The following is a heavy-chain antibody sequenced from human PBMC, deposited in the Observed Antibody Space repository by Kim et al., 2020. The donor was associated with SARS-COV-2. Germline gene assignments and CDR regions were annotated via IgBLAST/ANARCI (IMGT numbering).Heavy chain of an antibody. CDR2: IYNSGST. Sequence: SETLSLTCAVFGGSISDYSWTWIRQRPGKGLEWVGVIYNSGSTNYNSSLKSRGTMTIDTSKNQISLRLRLVSAADTAPYFCSWGHRVVVHSPYF. J-gene: IGHJ2*01. V-gene: IGHV4-59*10. D-gene: IGHD2-15*01. CDR1: GGSISDYS. CDR3: SWGHRVVVHSPYF.